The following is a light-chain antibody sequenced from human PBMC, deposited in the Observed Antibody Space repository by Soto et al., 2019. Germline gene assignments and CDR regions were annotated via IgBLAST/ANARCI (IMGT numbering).Light chain of an antibody. V-gene: IGKV1-5*01. J-gene: IGKJ1*01. CDR2: DAS. CDR3: QHYNSYSEA. CDR1: QTISNW. Sequence: DIQMTHSPSTLSASLGGRVTITFRASQTISNWLAWYQQKPGKAPKLLIYDASSLESGVPSRFSGSGSGTEFTLTISSLQPDDFATYYCQHYNSYSEAFGQGTKVDVK.